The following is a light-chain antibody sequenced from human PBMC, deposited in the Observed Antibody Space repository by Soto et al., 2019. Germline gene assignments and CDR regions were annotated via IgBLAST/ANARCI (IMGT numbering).Light chain of an antibody. Sequence: QSALAQPPSASGTPGQRVTISCSGDSTNIGSNYVYWYRQLPGTAPKLLIYTDNLRPSGVPDRFSGSRSGTSASLAISGLRSEDEADYYCAAWDDSLSGLYVFGTGTKVTVL. J-gene: IGLJ1*01. CDR1: STNIGSNY. V-gene: IGLV1-47*01. CDR2: TDN. CDR3: AAWDDSLSGLYV.